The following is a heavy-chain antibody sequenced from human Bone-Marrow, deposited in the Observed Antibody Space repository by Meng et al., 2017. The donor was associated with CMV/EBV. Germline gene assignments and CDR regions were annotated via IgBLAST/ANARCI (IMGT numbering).Heavy chain of an antibody. J-gene: IGHJ5*01. CDR3: ARDNFGRFDS. Sequence: GESLKISCAASGFRLRSYWMNWVRQAPGKGLEWVAMMKNKDGSEDYYLASVRGRFTISRDNARNSLFLQLNNVRPEDTGVYYCARDNFGRFDSWGQGPVVTFYS. D-gene: IGHD1-1*01. CDR1: GFRLRSYW. CDR2: MKNKDGSED. V-gene: IGHV3-7*03.